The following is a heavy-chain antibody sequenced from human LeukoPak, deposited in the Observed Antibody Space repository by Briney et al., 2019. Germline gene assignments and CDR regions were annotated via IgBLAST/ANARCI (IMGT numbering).Heavy chain of an antibody. Sequence: PGGSLRLSCAASGFTFSDYAMHWVRLAPGKGLEWVAVISYDGIYKYYADSVKCRFTISRDNSKNTLYLQMNSLRPEDTAVYYCARAQLGFDYWGQGTLVTVSS. CDR1: GFTFSDYA. CDR3: ARAQLGFDY. CDR2: ISYDGIYK. J-gene: IGHJ4*02. V-gene: IGHV3-30*04. D-gene: IGHD6-13*01.